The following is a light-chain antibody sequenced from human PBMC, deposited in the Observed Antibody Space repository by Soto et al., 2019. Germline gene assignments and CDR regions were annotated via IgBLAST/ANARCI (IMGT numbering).Light chain of an antibody. V-gene: IGKV1-5*03. J-gene: IGKJ5*01. CDR3: QQYYSYPIT. Sequence: DIQMTQSPSTLSGSVGDRVTITCRASQTISSWLAWYQQKPGKAPKLLIYKASTLKSGVPSRFRGSGSGTEFTLTINNLQPEDFATYYCQQYYSYPITFGQGTRLEIK. CDR1: QTISSW. CDR2: KAS.